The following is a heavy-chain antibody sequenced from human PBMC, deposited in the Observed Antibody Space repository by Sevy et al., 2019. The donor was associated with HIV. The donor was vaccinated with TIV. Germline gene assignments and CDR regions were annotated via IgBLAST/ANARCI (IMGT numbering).Heavy chain of an antibody. V-gene: IGHV3-23*01. J-gene: IGHJ4*02. Sequence: GGSLRLSCVASGFTFSSYAVSWVRQAPGKGLEWVAATSARDSSTYHADSVWGRFTISRDNSKNTLYLQMNSLRAEDTAVYYCARVPDPSCRSTRCYYFDYWGQGTLVTVSS. D-gene: IGHD2-2*01. CDR3: ARVPDPSCRSTRCYYFDY. CDR2: TSARDSST. CDR1: GFTFSSYA.